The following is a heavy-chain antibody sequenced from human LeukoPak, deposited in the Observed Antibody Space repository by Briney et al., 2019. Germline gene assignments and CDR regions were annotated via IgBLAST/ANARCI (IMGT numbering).Heavy chain of an antibody. D-gene: IGHD4-17*01. CDR2: IYYSGST. CDR1: GGSISSYY. J-gene: IGHJ3*02. V-gene: IGHV4-59*01. CDR3: ARVKSRTVTTVAFDI. Sequence: PSETLSLTCTVSGGSISSYYWSWIRQPPGKGLEWIGYIYYSGSTNYNPSLKSRVTISVDTSKNQFSLKLSSVTAADTAVYHCARVKSRTVTTVAFDIWGQGTMVTVSS.